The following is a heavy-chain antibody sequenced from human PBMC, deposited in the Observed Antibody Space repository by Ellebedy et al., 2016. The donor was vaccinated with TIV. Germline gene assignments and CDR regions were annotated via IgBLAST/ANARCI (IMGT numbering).Heavy chain of an antibody. Sequence: SETLSFTCTVSGGSISSYYWSWIRQPPGKGLEWIGYIYYSGSTNYNPSLKSRVTISVDTSKNQFSLKLSSVTAADTAVYYCAREWTVAGTGSGRGMDVWGQGTTVTVSS. CDR1: GGSISSYY. D-gene: IGHD6-19*01. V-gene: IGHV4-59*01. CDR3: AREWTVAGTGSGRGMDV. J-gene: IGHJ6*02. CDR2: IYYSGST.